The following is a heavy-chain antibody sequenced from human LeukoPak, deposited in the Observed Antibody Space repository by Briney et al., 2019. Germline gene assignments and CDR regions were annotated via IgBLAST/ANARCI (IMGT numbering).Heavy chain of an antibody. CDR3: AKKLGFIPQFDY. J-gene: IGHJ4*02. CDR1: GSTFSTEA. V-gene: IGHV3-23*01. CDR2: ISDSSRTT. Sequence: PGGSLRLSCEVSGSTFSTEATTWVRQAPGKGLEWVSSISDSSRTTYYADSVQGRFTISRDNSRNTVYLQMNSLRVEDTAFYYCAKKLGFIPQFDYWSQGTLVAVSS. D-gene: IGHD6-13*01.